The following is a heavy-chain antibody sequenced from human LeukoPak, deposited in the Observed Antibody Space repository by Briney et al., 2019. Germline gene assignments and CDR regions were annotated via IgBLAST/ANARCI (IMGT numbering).Heavy chain of an antibody. CDR2: IYYSGST. V-gene: IGHV4-59*08. CDR3: ARHGGSSWYVWFDP. J-gene: IGHJ5*02. D-gene: IGHD6-13*01. CDR1: GGSISSYY. Sequence: PSETLSLTCTVSGGSISSYYWSWIRQPPGKGLEWIGYIYYSGSTNYNPSLKSRVTISVDTSKNQFSLKLSSVTAADTAVYYCARHGGSSWYVWFDPWGQGTLVTVSS.